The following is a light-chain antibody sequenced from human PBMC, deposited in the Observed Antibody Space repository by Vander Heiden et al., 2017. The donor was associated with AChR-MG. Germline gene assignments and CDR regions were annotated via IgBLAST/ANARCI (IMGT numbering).Light chain of an antibody. J-gene: IGLJ1*01. CDR2: DVS. CDR1: RSNVGDYNY. CDR3: CSYAGSYAYF. Sequence: QSALTQPRPVSGSPGQSVTISCTGPRSNVGDYNYVSWYQQHPGKAPKLMIYDVSKRPSGVPDRFSGSKSGNAASLTISGLQAEDEADYYCCSYAGSYAYFFGTGTKVTVL. V-gene: IGLV2-11*01.